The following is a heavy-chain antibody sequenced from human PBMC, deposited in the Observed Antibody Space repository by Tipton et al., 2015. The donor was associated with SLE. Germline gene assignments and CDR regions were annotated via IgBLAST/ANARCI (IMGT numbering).Heavy chain of an antibody. CDR3: ARRRGSSWYEDYFDY. Sequence: LRLSCTVSGDSMSNYYWNWIRQPPGKGLEWIGYIYASGSTNYNPSLKSRVTMSVDTSKNQFSLKLSSVTAADTAVYYCARRRGSSWYEDYFDYWGQGTLVTVSS. CDR2: IYASGST. J-gene: IGHJ4*02. D-gene: IGHD6-13*01. V-gene: IGHV4-59*01. CDR1: GDSMSNYY.